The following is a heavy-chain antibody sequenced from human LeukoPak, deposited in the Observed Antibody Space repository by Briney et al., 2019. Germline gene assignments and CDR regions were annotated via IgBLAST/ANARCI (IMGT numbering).Heavy chain of an antibody. CDR3: AKAGNYGDYYFDY. CDR1: GFTFSSYA. Sequence: PGGSLRLSCAASGFTFSSYAMSWVRQAPGKGLEWVSAISGSGGSTYYADSVKGRFTISRDNSKNTTYPQMNSLRAEDTAVYYCAKAGNYGDYYFDYCGQGALVTVSS. D-gene: IGHD4-17*01. J-gene: IGHJ4*02. CDR2: ISGSGGST. V-gene: IGHV3-23*01.